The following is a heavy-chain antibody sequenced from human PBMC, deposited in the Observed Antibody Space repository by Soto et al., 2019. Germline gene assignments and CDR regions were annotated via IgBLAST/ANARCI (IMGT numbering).Heavy chain of an antibody. D-gene: IGHD3-16*01. CDR2: ISSSSSYI. CDR3: ARDSFGELEPLDC. V-gene: IGHV3-21*01. J-gene: IGHJ4*02. CDR1: GFTFSSYS. Sequence: GGSLRLSCAASGFTFSSYSMNWVRQAPGKGLEWVSSISSSSSYIYYADSVKGRFTISRDNAKNSLYLQMNSLRAEDTAVYYCARDSFGELEPLDCWGQGTLVTVSS.